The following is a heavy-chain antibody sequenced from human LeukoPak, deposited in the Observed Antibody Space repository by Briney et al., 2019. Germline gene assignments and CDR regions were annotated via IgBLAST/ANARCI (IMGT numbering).Heavy chain of an antibody. J-gene: IGHJ4*02. Sequence: GGSLRLSCAASGFTFSSYWMNWVRQAPGKGLEWVATIKQDGSEEYYVDSVKGRFTISRDNAKNSLYLQMNSLRAEDTAVYYCAKDRGEQWLVTSSDYWGQGTLVTVSS. D-gene: IGHD6-19*01. V-gene: IGHV3-7*05. CDR1: GFTFSSYW. CDR2: IKQDGSEE. CDR3: AKDRGEQWLVTSSDY.